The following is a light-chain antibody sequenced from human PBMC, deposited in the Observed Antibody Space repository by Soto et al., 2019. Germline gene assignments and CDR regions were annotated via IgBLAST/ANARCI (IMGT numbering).Light chain of an antibody. CDR1: QSVSSW. V-gene: IGKV1-5*01. J-gene: IGKJ5*01. CDR2: DAS. CDR3: QQDSP. Sequence: DIQMTQTPATLSAFAGDRVTVTCRASQSVSSWVAWYQEKPGRGPKLLIYDASTWQSGVPSRFIGSGSGTEFTLTISSLQPEDFAVYYCQQDSPLGQGTRLEIK.